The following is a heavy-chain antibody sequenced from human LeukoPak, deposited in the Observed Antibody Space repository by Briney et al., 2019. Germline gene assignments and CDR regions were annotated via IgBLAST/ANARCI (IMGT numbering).Heavy chain of an antibody. J-gene: IGHJ5*02. CDR2: INPNGGGT. CDR3: ARALYYDILTGYYPWDWFDP. Sequence: GASVKVSCKASGYTFTGYYMHWVRQAPGQGLEWMGRINPNGGGTNYAQKFQGRVTMTRDTSISTAYMELSRLRSDDTAVYYCARALYYDILTGYYPWDWFDPWGQGTLVTVSS. D-gene: IGHD3-9*01. CDR1: GYTFTGYY. V-gene: IGHV1-2*06.